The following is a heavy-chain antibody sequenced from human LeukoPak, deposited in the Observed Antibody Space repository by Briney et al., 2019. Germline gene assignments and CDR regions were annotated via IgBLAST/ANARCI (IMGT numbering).Heavy chain of an antibody. V-gene: IGHV4-39*07. D-gene: IGHD5-18*01. CDR3: ARTVQGYSFGADSSYYYFMDV. J-gene: IGHJ6*03. CDR1: GGSISSSSYY. CDR2: INHGGGT. Sequence: SETLSLTCTVSGGSISSSSYYWGWIRQPPGKGLEWIGEINHGGGTKYNPSLKSRATISVDTSKKQFSLNLSSVTAADTAVYYCARTVQGYSFGADSSYYYFMDVWGKGATVTVSS.